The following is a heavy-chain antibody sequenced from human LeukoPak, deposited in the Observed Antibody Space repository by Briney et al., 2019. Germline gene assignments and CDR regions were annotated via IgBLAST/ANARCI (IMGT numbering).Heavy chain of an antibody. Sequence: ASVKVSCEASGYTFTSYDINWVRQATGQGLEWMGWMNPNSGNTGYAQKFQGRVTMTRNTSISTAYMELSSLRSEDTAVYYCAKTSPSSSWYGHYYYYGMDVWGQGTTVTVSS. CDR3: AKTSPSSSWYGHYYYYGMDV. CDR2: MNPNSGNT. D-gene: IGHD6-13*01. J-gene: IGHJ6*02. CDR1: GYTFTSYD. V-gene: IGHV1-8*01.